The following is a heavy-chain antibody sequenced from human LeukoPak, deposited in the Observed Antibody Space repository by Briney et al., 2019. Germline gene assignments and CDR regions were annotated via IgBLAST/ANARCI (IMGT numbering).Heavy chain of an antibody. V-gene: IGHV3-23*01. D-gene: IGHD3-10*01. CDR2: ISCRGGRT. J-gene: IGHJ4*02. CDR1: GFTSSSYT. CDR3: APGGPGYYFDY. Sequence: GGSLRLSWAASGFTSSSYTMSWVRQAPGKGLEWVSAISCRGGRTYYADSVKGRFTISRDNSKNTLYLQMNSLRAEDTAVYYCAPGGPGYYFDYWGQGTLVTVSS.